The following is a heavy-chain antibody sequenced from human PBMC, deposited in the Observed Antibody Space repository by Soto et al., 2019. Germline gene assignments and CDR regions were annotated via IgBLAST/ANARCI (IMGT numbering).Heavy chain of an antibody. V-gene: IGHV1-69*08. D-gene: IGHD3-10*01. J-gene: IGHJ4*02. CDR3: AREGTYYYGSGSYRVDY. CDR2: IIPILGIA. CDR1: GGTFSSYT. Sequence: QVQLVQSGAEVKKPGSSVKVSCKASGGTFSSYTISWVRQAPGQGLEWMGRIIPILGIANYAQKFQGRVTITAYKSTSTAYMELSSLRSEDTAVYYCAREGTYYYGSGSYRVDYWGQGTLVTVSS.